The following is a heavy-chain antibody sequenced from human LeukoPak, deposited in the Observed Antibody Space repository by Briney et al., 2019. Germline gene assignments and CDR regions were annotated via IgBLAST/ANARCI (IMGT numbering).Heavy chain of an antibody. V-gene: IGHV3-30*18. J-gene: IGHJ4*02. CDR2: VSYDGSNK. D-gene: IGHD3-10*01. CDR1: GFTFSSYG. Sequence: GGSLRLSCAASGFTFSSYGMHCVRQAPGKGLEWVAVVSYDGSNKFYTDSMKGRFTISRDNSKNTLYLQMNSLRTEDTAIYYCSQEDYYGSGSYLGGWGQGTLVTVSS. CDR3: SQEDYYGSGSYLGG.